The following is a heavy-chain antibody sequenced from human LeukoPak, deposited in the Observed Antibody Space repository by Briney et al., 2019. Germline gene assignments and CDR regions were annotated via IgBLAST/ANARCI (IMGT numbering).Heavy chain of an antibody. V-gene: IGHV3-21*06. CDR2: ISSSSRYM. CDR3: ARVSTAVSLAIDY. J-gene: IGHJ4*02. CDR1: GFTFSNYN. Sequence: GGSLRLSCAASGFTFSNYNMNWVRQAPGKGLEWVSVISSSSRYMYYADSVKGRFTISRDNAKNSLYLQMNSLRAEDTAVYYCARVSTAVSLAIDYWGQGTLSPSPQ. D-gene: IGHD6-13*01.